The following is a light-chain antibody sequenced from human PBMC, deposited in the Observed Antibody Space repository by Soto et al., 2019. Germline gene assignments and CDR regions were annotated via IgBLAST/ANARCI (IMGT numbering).Light chain of an antibody. V-gene: IGLV1-40*01. CDR2: GNI. J-gene: IGLJ3*02. Sequence: QPVLPQPPSVSGAPGQRVTISCTGSSSNIGAGYDVHWYQQLPGTAPKLLIYGNINRPSGVPDRFSGSKSGTSASLAITGLQAEDEADYYCQSYDISLSTWVFGGGTKLTVL. CDR1: SSNIGAGYD. CDR3: QSYDISLSTWV.